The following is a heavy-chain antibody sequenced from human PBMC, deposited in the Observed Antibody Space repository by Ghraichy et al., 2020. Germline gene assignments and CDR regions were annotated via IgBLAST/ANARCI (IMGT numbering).Heavy chain of an antibody. CDR1: GFTVSSNY. V-gene: IGHV3-66*01. Sequence: GGSLRLSCAASGFTVSSNYMSWVRQAPGKGLEWVSVIYSGGSAYYADSVKGRFTISRDNSKNTLYLQMNSLRAEDTAVYYCARDSGGYYYDSERYNQPAAFDIWGQGTMVTVSS. J-gene: IGHJ3*02. CDR2: IYSGGSA. CDR3: ARDSGGYYYDSERYNQPAAFDI. D-gene: IGHD3-22*01.